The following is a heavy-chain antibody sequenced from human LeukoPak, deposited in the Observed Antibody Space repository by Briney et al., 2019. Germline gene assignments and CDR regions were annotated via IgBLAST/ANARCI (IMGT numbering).Heavy chain of an antibody. Sequence: SVKVSCKASGGTFSSYAISWVRQAPGQGLEWMGRIIPILGTANYAQKFQGRVTITADKSTSTAYMELSSLRSEDTAVYYCARDMGDTAMVTDYYYYGMDVWGQGTTVTVSS. CDR1: GGTFSSYA. CDR2: IIPILGTA. CDR3: ARDMGDTAMVTDYYYYGMDV. J-gene: IGHJ6*02. D-gene: IGHD5-18*01. V-gene: IGHV1-69*04.